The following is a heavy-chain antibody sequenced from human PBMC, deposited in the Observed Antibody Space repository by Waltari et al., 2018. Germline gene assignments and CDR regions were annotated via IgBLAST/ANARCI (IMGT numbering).Heavy chain of an antibody. V-gene: IGHV3-23*01. D-gene: IGHD3-16*01. Sequence: EVQLLESGGGLVQPGGSLRLSCAASGFTVSSYAMSWVRQAPGKGLEWVSSISGSGAAIYYADSVKGRFTISRDNSKNTLYLQMISLRAEDTAVYYCAEAGLYVRDYYYDYSMGVWGQGTTVTVSS. J-gene: IGHJ6*02. CDR2: ISGSGAAI. CDR3: AEAGLYVRDYYYDYSMGV. CDR1: GFTVSSYA.